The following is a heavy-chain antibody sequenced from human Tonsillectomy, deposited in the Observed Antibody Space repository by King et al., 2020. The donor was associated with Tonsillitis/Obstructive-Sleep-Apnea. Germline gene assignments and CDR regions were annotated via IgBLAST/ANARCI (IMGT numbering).Heavy chain of an antibody. CDR3: ARHPITIVRGVIKYYFDY. Sequence: EVQLVESGAEVKKPGESLKISCKGSGYSFTSYWIGWVRQMPGKGLEWMGIIYPGDSDTRYSPSFQGQVTISADKSISTAYLQWSSLKASDTAMYYCARHPITIVRGVIKYYFDYWGQGTLVTVSS. V-gene: IGHV5-51*01. J-gene: IGHJ4*02. CDR1: GYSFTSYW. D-gene: IGHD3-10*01. CDR2: IYPGDSDT.